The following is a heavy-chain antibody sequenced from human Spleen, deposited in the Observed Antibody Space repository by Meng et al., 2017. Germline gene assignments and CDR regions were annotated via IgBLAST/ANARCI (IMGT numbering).Heavy chain of an antibody. V-gene: IGHV3-43D*04. Sequence: GESLKISCAASGSTFDDYAMHWVRQAPGKGLEWVSLISWDGGSTYYADSVKGRFTISRDNSKNSLYLQMNSLRAEDTALYYCAKDVDTMGGMDVWGQGTTVTVSS. D-gene: IGHD5-18*01. J-gene: IGHJ6*02. CDR3: AKDVDTMGGMDV. CDR2: ISWDGGST. CDR1: GSTFDDYA.